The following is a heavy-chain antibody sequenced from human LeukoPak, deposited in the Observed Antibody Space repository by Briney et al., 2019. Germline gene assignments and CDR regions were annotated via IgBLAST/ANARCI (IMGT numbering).Heavy chain of an antibody. V-gene: IGHV4-39*01. CDR3: ARHPYSSGWYQVPAYFDY. J-gene: IGHJ4*02. Sequence: PSETLSLTCTVSGGSISSSSYYWGWIRQPPGKGLEWIGSIYYSGSTYYNPSLKSRVTISVDTSKNQFSLKLSSVTAADTAVYYCARHPYSSGWYQVPAYFDYWGQGTLVTVSS. D-gene: IGHD6-19*01. CDR1: GGSISSSSYY. CDR2: IYYSGST.